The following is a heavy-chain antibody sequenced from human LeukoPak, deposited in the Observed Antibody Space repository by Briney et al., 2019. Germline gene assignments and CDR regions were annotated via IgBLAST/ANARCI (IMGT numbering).Heavy chain of an antibody. J-gene: IGHJ4*02. CDR2: INKDGGEK. CDR3: ARDKVIY. Sequence: PGGSLRLSCAASGFTFSEYWMSWVRQAPGKGLEWVAHINKDGGEKYYVDSVKGRFTISRDNAKNSLYLQMNSLRVEDTAVYYCARDKVIYWGQGTLVTVSS. CDR1: GFTFSEYW. V-gene: IGHV3-7*01.